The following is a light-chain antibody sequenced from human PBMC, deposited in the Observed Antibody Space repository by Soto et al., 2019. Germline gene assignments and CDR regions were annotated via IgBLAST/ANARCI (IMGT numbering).Light chain of an antibody. CDR2: AAS. J-gene: IGKJ4*01. V-gene: IGKV1-12*01. Sequence: DMRITHSPSSLSAYVLYRVTITSRASQGITNWLAWYQQKPGKAPKLLIYAASGLPSGVPSRFSGSGSGTDFTLTISSLQPEDFATYYCQQANSFPLTFGGGTKVDIK. CDR1: QGITNW. CDR3: QQANSFPLT.